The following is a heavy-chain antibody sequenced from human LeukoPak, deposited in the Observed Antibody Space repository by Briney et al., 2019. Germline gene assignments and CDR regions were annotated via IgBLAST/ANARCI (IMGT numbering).Heavy chain of an antibody. Sequence: ASVKVSCKASGYTFINYYIHWVRQAPGQGLEWLGIINPSGGGTTYAQKFQVRVIMTRDTSTSTAYMELSSLRSEDTAVYYCARDALIAAAGTEAGTNWGQGTLVTVSS. CDR2: INPSGGGT. V-gene: IGHV1-46*01. CDR1: GYTFINYY. D-gene: IGHD6-13*01. CDR3: ARDALIAAAGTEAGTN. J-gene: IGHJ4*02.